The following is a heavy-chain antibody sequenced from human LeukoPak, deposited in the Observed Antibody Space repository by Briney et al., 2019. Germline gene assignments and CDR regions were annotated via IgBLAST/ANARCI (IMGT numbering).Heavy chain of an antibody. J-gene: IGHJ4*02. CDR1: GGSFSGYY. V-gene: IGHV4-34*01. CDR2: INHSGST. CDR3: ARVRGSDDY. D-gene: IGHD1-26*01. Sequence: SETLSLTCAVYGGSFSGYYWSWIRQPPGKGLEWIGEINHSGSTNYNPSLKSRVTISVDTSKNQSSLKLSSVTAADTAVYYCARVRGSDDYWGQGTLVTVSS.